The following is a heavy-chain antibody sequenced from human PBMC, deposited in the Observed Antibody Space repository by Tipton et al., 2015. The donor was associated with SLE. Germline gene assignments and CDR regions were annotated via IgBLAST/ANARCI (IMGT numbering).Heavy chain of an antibody. Sequence: TLSLTCTVSGGSISSGSYYWSWIRQPAGKGLEWIGHIYYSGSTNYNPSLKSRVTISVDTSRNQFSLKLSSVTAADTAVYYCARGIAAADGYRGQGTLVPVS. CDR2: IYYSGST. CDR1: GGSISSGSYY. CDR3: ARGIAAADGY. J-gene: IGHJ4*02. V-gene: IGHV4-61*09. D-gene: IGHD6-25*01.